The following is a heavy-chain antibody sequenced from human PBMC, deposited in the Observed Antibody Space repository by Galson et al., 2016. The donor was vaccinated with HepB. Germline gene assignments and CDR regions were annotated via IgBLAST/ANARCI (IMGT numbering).Heavy chain of an antibody. V-gene: IGHV3-48*02. CDR1: GFTFSSYS. CDR3: ARESYYGGNSLDQYYFDY. CDR2: ITSSSSTI. D-gene: IGHD4-23*01. Sequence: SLRLSCAVSGFTFSSYSMDWVRQAPGKGLEWVSYITSSSSTIYYADSVKGRFTISRDNAKNSLYLQMNSLRDEDTVVYYCARESYYGGNSLDQYYFDYWGQGTLVTVSS. J-gene: IGHJ4*02.